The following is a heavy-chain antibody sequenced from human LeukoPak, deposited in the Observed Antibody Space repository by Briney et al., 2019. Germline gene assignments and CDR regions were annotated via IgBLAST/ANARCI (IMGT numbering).Heavy chain of an antibody. CDR1: GYTFTTYY. J-gene: IGHJ4*02. CDR2: INPSGGGT. Sequence: ASVKVSCKASGYTFTTYYIHWVRQAPGQGLEWMGIINPSGGGTSYAQKFQGRVTVTMDTSTSTVYMEVSSLRSEDTAVYYCAREAGGRLWLHDYWGQGTLVTVSS. CDR3: AREAGGRLWLHDY. V-gene: IGHV1-46*01. D-gene: IGHD5-18*01.